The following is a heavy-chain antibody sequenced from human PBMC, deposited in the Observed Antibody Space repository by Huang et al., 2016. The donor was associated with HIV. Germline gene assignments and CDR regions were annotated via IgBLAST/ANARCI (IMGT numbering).Heavy chain of an antibody. Sequence: QVQLVESGGGVVQPGRSLRLSCAAFGFTFSKYGGHWVRQAPGRGMEWVAAISYDVSYHYYSDSVTGRFTISRDDSQNTLYLQMSSLRAEDTAVYFCAKDREDSAYQLDYWGQGTRVTVSS. D-gene: IGHD5-12*01. CDR2: ISYDVSYH. V-gene: IGHV3-30*18. CDR1: GFTFSKYG. CDR3: AKDREDSAYQLDY. J-gene: IGHJ4*02.